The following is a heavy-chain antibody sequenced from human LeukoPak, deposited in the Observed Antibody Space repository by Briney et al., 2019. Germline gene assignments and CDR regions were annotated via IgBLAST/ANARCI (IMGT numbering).Heavy chain of an antibody. CDR3: TRVGYIDEEIDY. D-gene: IGHD5-24*01. V-gene: IGHV3-7*04. J-gene: IGHJ4*02. CDR2: IKQDGSKK. CDR1: GFTFSSYW. Sequence: GGSLRLSCAASGFTFSSYWMTWVRQAPGKGLEWVANIKQDGSKKSYVDSVKGRFTISRDNAKNSLYLQMNSPRAEDTAIYYCTRVGYIDEEIDYWGQGTLVTVSS.